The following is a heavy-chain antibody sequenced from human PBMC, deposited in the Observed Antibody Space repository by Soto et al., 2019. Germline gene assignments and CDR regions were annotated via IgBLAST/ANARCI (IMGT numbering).Heavy chain of an antibody. CDR3: ARAAEILWFGELSRPSYNWFDP. V-gene: IGHV4-30-4*01. D-gene: IGHD3-10*01. J-gene: IGHJ5*02. CDR2: IYYSGST. CDR1: GGSISSGDYY. Sequence: QVQLQESGPGLVKPSQTLSLTCTVSGGSISSGDYYWSWIRQPPGKGLEWIGYIYYSGSTYYNPSLKSRVTISVDTSKNQFSLKLSSVTAADTAVYYCARAAEILWFGELSRPSYNWFDPWGQGTLVTVSS.